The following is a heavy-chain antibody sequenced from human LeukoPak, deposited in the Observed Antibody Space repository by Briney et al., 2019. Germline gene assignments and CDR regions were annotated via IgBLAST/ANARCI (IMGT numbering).Heavy chain of an antibody. J-gene: IGHJ4*02. CDR3: ARGYSGDDDFIY. D-gene: IGHD5-12*01. V-gene: IGHV3-23*01. CDR1: GFTFSNYA. CDR2: ISGTGDNT. Sequence: GGSLRLSCAASGFTFSNYAMRWVRQAPGKGLEWVSYISGTGDNTHYADSVKGRFTISRDNSKNTVSLQINNLRAEDTAVYYCARGYSGDDDFIYWGQGILVTVSS.